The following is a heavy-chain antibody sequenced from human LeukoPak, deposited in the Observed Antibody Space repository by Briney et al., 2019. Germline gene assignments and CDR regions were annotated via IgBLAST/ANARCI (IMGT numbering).Heavy chain of an antibody. V-gene: IGHV3-74*01. CDR3: ARAPSEVGGYYPEYFRH. D-gene: IGHD3-22*01. Sequence: GGSLRLSREASGFTFSRYWMHWVRQAPGKGLVWVSRIKSDGKTNYADSVKGRFTISRDNAKNTVSLQMDSLRAEDTGVYYCARAPSEVGGYYPEYFRHWGQGTLVTVSS. J-gene: IGHJ1*01. CDR2: IKSDGKT. CDR1: GFTFSRYW.